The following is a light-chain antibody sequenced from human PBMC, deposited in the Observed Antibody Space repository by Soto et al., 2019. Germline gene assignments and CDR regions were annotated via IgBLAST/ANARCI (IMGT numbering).Light chain of an antibody. CDR3: QQRRSWPRT. CDR1: QTLXKS. Sequence: DIVLTQSPSTLSLSPGESATLSCRASQTLXKSVAWFEEKPCEAPRILXGCAANMATGSPARLSGSGSGTDFTLTISSLEPEYFAVYFFQQRRSWPRTFGGGTKVDIK. CDR2: CAA. V-gene: IGKV3-11*01. J-gene: IGKJ4*02.